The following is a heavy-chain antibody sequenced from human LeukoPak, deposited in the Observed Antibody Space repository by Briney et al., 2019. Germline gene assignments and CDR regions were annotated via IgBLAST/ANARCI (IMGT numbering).Heavy chain of an antibody. D-gene: IGHD6-13*01. J-gene: IGHJ4*02. CDR1: GFTFSSYG. CDR3: AKDMGLGIEAAGTGDY. V-gene: IGHV3-30*18. Sequence: GGSLRLSCAASGFTFSSYGMHWVRQAPGKGLEWVAVISYDGSNKYYADSVKGRFTISRDNSKNTLYLQMNSLRAEDTAVYYWAKDMGLGIEAAGTGDYWGQGTLVTVSS. CDR2: ISYDGSNK.